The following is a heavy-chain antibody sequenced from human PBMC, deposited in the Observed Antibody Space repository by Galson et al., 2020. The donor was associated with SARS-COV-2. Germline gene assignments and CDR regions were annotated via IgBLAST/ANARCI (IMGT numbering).Heavy chain of an antibody. CDR1: GYTFTGYY. V-gene: IGHV1-2*04. Sequence: ASVQVSCKASGYTFTGYYIHWVRQAPGQGLEWMGWINPDSGATNYAQNFQGWVTLTRDTSINTAYMELSRLKSDDTAIYYCARGGGGDSVVVPAASDALDVWGQGTMVTVSS. D-gene: IGHD2-2*01. CDR3: ARGGGGDSVVVPAASDALDV. J-gene: IGHJ3*01. CDR2: INPDSGAT.